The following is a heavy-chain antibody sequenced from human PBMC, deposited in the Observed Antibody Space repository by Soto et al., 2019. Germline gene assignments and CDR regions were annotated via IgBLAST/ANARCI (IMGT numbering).Heavy chain of an antibody. Sequence: PGGSLRLSCAASGFTFNTYSMNWVRQAPGKGLEWVSSISSSSSYIYYTDSVKGRFTISRDTAKNSLYLQMNSLRAEDTAVYYCASLSRFALDYWGQGTLVTVSS. CDR2: ISSSSSYI. CDR3: ASLSRFALDY. J-gene: IGHJ4*02. D-gene: IGHD3-10*01. V-gene: IGHV3-21*01. CDR1: GFTFNTYS.